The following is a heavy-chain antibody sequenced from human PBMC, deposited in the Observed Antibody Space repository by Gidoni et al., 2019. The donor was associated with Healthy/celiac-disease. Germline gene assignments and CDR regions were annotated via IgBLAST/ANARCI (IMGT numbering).Heavy chain of an antibody. J-gene: IGHJ6*02. V-gene: IGHV4-39*01. CDR2: IYYSGST. CDR3: ARLGVATIMVYGMDV. Sequence: QLQLQESGPGLVKPSETLSLTCTVSGGSISSSSYYWGWIRQPPGKGLEWIGSIYYSGSTYYNPSLKSRVTISVDTSKNQFSLKLSSVTAADTAVYYCARLGVATIMVYGMDVWGQGTTVTVSS. D-gene: IGHD5-12*01. CDR1: GGSISSSSYY.